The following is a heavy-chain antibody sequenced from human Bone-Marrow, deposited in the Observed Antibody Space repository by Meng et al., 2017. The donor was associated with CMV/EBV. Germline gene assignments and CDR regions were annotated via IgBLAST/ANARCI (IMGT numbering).Heavy chain of an antibody. Sequence: ASVKVSCKASGYTFTGFYIHWVRQAPGQGLEWMGWINPNSGGTNFAQKFRGRVTVTRDTSISTASLELNSLRSDDAAVYFCARDNSGFFFGDLDVWGQGTAVTVSS. CDR3: ARDNSGFFFGDLDV. CDR1: GYTFTGFY. CDR2: INPNSGGT. V-gene: IGHV1-2*02. D-gene: IGHD1-26*01. J-gene: IGHJ3*01.